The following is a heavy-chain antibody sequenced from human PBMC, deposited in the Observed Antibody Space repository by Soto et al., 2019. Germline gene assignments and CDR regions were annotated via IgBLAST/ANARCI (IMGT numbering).Heavy chain of an antibody. CDR2: IKHSGST. Sequence: QVQLQKWGAGLLKPSETLSLTCAVYGGSFSGYYWTWIRQPPGKGLEWIGEIKHSGSTNYNPSLKSGATQPVATAKNQFTLKLTSVTAADTAVYYCARDKITGLFDCWGQGTLVTVSS. V-gene: IGHV4-34*01. J-gene: IGHJ4*02. CDR3: ARDKITGLFDC. CDR1: GGSFSGYY. D-gene: IGHD3-16*01.